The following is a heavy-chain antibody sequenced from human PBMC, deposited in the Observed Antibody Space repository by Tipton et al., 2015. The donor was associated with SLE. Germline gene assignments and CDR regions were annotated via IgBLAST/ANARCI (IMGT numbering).Heavy chain of an antibody. Sequence: SLRLSCAASGFTFSSYEMNWVRQAPGKGLEWVSYISSSGSTIYYADSVKGRFTISRDNAKNSLYLQMNSLRAEDTAVYYCAREGYCSSTSCYRWYFDLWGRGTLVTVSS. D-gene: IGHD2-2*02. J-gene: IGHJ2*01. CDR3: AREGYCSSTSCYRWYFDL. CDR1: GFTFSSYE. V-gene: IGHV3-48*03. CDR2: ISSSGSTI.